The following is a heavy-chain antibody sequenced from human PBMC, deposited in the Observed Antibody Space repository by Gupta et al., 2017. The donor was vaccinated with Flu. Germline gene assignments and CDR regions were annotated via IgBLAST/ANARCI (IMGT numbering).Heavy chain of an antibody. CDR2: IWYDGSNK. V-gene: IGHV3-33*01. CDR3: ARKRDSSGFDAYDI. J-gene: IGHJ3*02. Sequence: QVRLVESGGGVVQPGMSLSISCVPSGFTFRRYGIHCVRQAPGKGLEWVAVIWYDGSNKDYADSVKGRFTIARDNAKNTLYVQMNSLRAEDTAVYYCARKRDSSGFDAYDIWGQGTMVTVSS. D-gene: IGHD3-22*01. CDR1: GFTFRRYG.